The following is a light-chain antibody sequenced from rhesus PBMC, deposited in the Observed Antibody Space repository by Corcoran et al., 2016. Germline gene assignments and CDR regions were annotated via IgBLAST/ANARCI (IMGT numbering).Light chain of an antibody. CDR3: QQHNSPPWT. V-gene: IGKV1-44*01. J-gene: IGKJ1*01. Sequence: DIQMTQSPSSLSASVGDRVTITCRASQTISSYLAWNQQKPGKVPKLLTYAASSLESGVPSRFSGIGSGTEFTLTISSLQPEDFASYYCQQHNSPPWTFGQGTKVEIK. CDR2: AAS. CDR1: QTISSY.